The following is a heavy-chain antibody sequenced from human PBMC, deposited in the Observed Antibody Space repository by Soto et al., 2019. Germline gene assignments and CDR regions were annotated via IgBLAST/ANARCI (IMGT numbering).Heavy chain of an antibody. CDR1: GCTFSSYA. D-gene: IGHD3-3*01. J-gene: IGHJ6*02. CDR3: ARGGGYVLLFFESFHQRPPGEDYYHYGKDV. Sequence: SVKVSCKASGCTFSSYAISWVRQAPGQGLEWMGGIIPIFGTANYAQKFQGRVTITADKSTSTAYMELSSLRSEDTAVYYCARGGGYVLLFFESFHQRPPGEDYYHYGKDVWRHGPRFTVSS. CDR2: IIPIFGTA. V-gene: IGHV1-69*06.